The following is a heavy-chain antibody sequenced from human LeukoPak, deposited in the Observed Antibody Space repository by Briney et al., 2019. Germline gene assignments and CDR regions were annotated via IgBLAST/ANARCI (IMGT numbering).Heavy chain of an antibody. CDR2: ISSSSSYI. CDR3: AKRGGMYTAYYFDY. D-gene: IGHD3-16*01. Sequence: GGSLRLSCAASGFTFSSYSMNWVRQAPGKGLEWVSSISSSSSYIYYADSVTGRFTISRDNSKNTLYLQMNSLRAEDTAVYYCAKRGGMYTAYYFDYWGQGTLVTVSS. J-gene: IGHJ4*02. CDR1: GFTFSSYS. V-gene: IGHV3-21*04.